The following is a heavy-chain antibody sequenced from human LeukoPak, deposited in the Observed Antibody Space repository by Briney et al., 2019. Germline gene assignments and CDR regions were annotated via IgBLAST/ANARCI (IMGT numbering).Heavy chain of an antibody. V-gene: IGHV5-51*01. CDR2: IYPSDSDT. CDR3: VSGIAVQT. J-gene: IGHJ4*02. D-gene: IGHD6-19*01. CDR1: GYTFPNYW. Sequence: GESLKISCKGSGYTFPNYWIAWVRQMTGKGLEWMGIIYPSDSDTRYSPSFQGQVTISDDKSISTAYLQWSSLKASDTAMYYCVSGIAVQTWGQGTLVTVSS.